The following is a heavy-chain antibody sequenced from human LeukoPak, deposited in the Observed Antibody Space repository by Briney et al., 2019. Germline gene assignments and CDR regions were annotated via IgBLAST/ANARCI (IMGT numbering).Heavy chain of an antibody. CDR2: ISGSGAST. J-gene: IGHJ4*02. CDR1: GFTFNYYA. Sequence: GGSLRLSCAASGFTFNYYAMSWVRQAPGKGLEWVSSISGSGASTYYADSVRGRFTISRDNAKNSLYLQMNSLRAEDTAVYYCAREYHSSSWYGRVFDYWGQGTLVTVSS. CDR3: AREYHSSSWYGRVFDY. V-gene: IGHV3-23*01. D-gene: IGHD6-13*01.